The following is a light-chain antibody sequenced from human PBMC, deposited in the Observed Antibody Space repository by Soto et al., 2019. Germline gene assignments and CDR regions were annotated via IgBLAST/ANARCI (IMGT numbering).Light chain of an antibody. CDR3: QSYDSSLSAWV. CDR1: SSNIGTGYY. V-gene: IGLV1-40*01. J-gene: IGLJ3*02. Sequence: QSVLTQPPSVSGAPGQRVTISCTGSSSNIGTGYYVHWYQQLPGTAPKLLIYANTNRPSGVPDRFSGSKSGTSASLAITGLQADDEAEYYCQSYDSSLSAWVFGGGTKLTVL. CDR2: ANT.